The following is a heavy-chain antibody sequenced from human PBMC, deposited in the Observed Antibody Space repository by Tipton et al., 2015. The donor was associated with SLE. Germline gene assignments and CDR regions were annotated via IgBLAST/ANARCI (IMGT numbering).Heavy chain of an antibody. J-gene: IGHJ3*02. CDR1: GGSISSGGYY. CDR3: ARDGSEYAFDI. D-gene: IGHD3-10*01. Sequence: TLSLTCAVSGGSISSGGYYWSWIRQPPGKGLEWIGEINHSGSTNYNPSLKSRVTISVDTSKNQFSLKLSSVTAADTAVYYCARDGSEYAFDIWGQGTMVTVSS. CDR2: INHSGST. V-gene: IGHV4-34*01.